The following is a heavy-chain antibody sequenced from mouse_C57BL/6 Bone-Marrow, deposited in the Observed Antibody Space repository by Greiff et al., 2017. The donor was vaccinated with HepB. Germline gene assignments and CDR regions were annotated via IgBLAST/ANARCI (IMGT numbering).Heavy chain of an antibody. CDR2: IDPSDSET. CDR3: ARWVPYYGSSYWYFDV. J-gene: IGHJ1*03. V-gene: IGHV1-52*01. Sequence: QVQLKQPGAELVRPGSSVKLSCKASGYTFTSYWMHWVKQRPIQGLEWIGNIDPSDSETHYNQKFKDKATLTVDKSSSTAYMQLSSLTSEDSAVYYCARWVPYYGSSYWYFDVWGTGTTVTVSS. D-gene: IGHD1-1*01. CDR1: GYTFTSYW.